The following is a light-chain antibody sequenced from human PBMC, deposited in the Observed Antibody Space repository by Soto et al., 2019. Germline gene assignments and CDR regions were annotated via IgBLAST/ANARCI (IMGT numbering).Light chain of an antibody. J-gene: IGKJ2*01. Sequence: ETLMTQSPATLSVSPGERATLSCRASQSVSSNLAWYQQRPGQAPRLLIYRASIRATGIPARFSGSGPGTEFTLTISSLQSEDFAVYYCQQYHDWPPYTFGQGTKLEI. CDR1: QSVSSN. CDR3: QQYHDWPPYT. V-gene: IGKV3-15*01. CDR2: RAS.